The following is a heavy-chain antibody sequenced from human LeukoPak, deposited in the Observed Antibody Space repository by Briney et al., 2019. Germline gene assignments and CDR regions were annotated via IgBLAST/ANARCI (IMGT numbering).Heavy chain of an antibody. CDR2: IYYSGST. CDR1: GRSISSYY. Sequence: SETLSLTCTVSGRSISSYYWSWIRQPPGKGLEWIGYIYYSGSTNYNPSLKSRVTISVDTSKNQFSLKLSSVTAADTAVYYCARLCRVVVIREAYWYFDLWGRGTLVTVSS. D-gene: IGHD3-22*01. J-gene: IGHJ2*01. CDR3: ARLCRVVVIREAYWYFDL. V-gene: IGHV4-59*08.